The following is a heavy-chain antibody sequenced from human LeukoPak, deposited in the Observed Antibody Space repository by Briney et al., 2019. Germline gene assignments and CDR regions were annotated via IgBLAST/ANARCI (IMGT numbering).Heavy chain of an antibody. CDR2: ISSSSDYT. CDR3: ARGGGSNYFDH. J-gene: IGHJ4*02. D-gene: IGHD3-16*01. CDR1: GFTFSDYY. V-gene: IGHV3-11*05. Sequence: PGGSLRLSCAASGFTFSDYYMSWIRQAPGKGLEWVSYISSSSDYTNYADSVKGPSTISRDNAKNSLYLQLNSLRAEDTAVYYCARGGGSNYFDHWGQGTLVTVSS.